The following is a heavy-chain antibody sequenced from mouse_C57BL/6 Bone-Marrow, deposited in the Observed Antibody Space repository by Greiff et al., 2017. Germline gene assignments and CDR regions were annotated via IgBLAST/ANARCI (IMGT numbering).Heavy chain of an antibody. V-gene: IGHV5-12*01. CDR1: GFTFSDYY. CDR2: ISNGGGST. J-gene: IGHJ3*01. Sequence: EVQGVESGGGLVQPGGSLKLSCAASGFTFSDYYMYWVRQTPEKRLEWVAYISNGGGSTYYPDTVKGRFTISRDNAKNTLYLQMSRLKSEDTAMYYCARPPTMVTSWFAYWGQGTLVTVSA. CDR3: ARPPTMVTSWFAY. D-gene: IGHD2-9*01.